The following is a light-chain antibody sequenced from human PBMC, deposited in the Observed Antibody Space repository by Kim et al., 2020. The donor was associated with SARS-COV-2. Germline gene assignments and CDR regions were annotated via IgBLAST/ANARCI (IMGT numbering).Light chain of an antibody. Sequence: ASVGARVTLTCRASQDIRNDLGWYQQNPGIAPKRLIYGASSLQSGVPSRFSGSGSGTEFTLTISSLQPEDFATYFCLQHNTYPITFGQGTRLEIK. CDR1: QDIRND. V-gene: IGKV1-17*01. CDR2: GAS. CDR3: LQHNTYPIT. J-gene: IGKJ5*01.